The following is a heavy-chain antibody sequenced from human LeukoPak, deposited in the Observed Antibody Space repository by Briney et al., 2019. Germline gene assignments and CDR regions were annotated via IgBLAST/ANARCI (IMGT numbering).Heavy chain of an antibody. CDR1: GYSISGGYY. CDR2: IYHSGST. Sequence: SETLSLTCAVSGYSISGGYYWGWIRQPPGKGLEWIGSIYHSGSTYYNPSLKSRVTISVDTSKDQFSLKVSSVTAADTAMYYCARGRTAVADLHHWGQGTLVTVSS. D-gene: IGHD6-19*01. V-gene: IGHV4-38-2*01. CDR3: ARGRTAVADLHH. J-gene: IGHJ1*01.